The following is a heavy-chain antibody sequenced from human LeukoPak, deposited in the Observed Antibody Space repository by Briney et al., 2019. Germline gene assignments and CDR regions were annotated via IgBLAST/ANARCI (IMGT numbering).Heavy chain of an antibody. D-gene: IGHD2-2*01. J-gene: IGHJ5*02. Sequence: SETLSLTCAVYGGSFSGYYWSWIRQPPGKGLEWIGEINHSGSTNYNPSLKSRVTISVDTSKNQFSLKLSSVTAADTAVHYCARGQDIVVVPVALGWFDPWGQGTLVTVAS. V-gene: IGHV4-34*01. CDR1: GGSFSGYY. CDR2: INHSGST. CDR3: ARGQDIVVVPVALGWFDP.